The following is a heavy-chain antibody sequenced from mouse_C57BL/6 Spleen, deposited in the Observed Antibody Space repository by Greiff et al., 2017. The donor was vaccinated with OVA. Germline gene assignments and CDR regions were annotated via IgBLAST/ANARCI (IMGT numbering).Heavy chain of an antibody. D-gene: IGHD4-1*01. Sequence: QVTLQESGPGLLQSSQTLRLTCSFSGFSLSTSGMGVSWLRQPSGKGLEWLAHIYWDDAKRYNPSLKSRHTISKDTSSNQVFLMITSVDTADTATDYCARSALTCWFAYWGQGTLVTVSA. CDR3: ARSALTCWFAY. CDR2: IYWDDAK. CDR1: GFSLSTSGMG. V-gene: IGHV8-12*01. J-gene: IGHJ3*01.